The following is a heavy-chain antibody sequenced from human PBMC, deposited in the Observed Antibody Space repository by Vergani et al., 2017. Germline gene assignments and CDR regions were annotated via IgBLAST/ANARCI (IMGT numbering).Heavy chain of an antibody. CDR3: ARVDTATLYYYYYMDV. J-gene: IGHJ6*03. CDR2: ISSSGSTI. Sequence: VQVVESGGGVVQPGRSLRLSCAESGFTFSSYGMHWVRQAPGKGLEWVSYISSSGSTIYYADSVKGRFTISRDNAKNSLYLQMNSLRAEDTAVYYCARVDTATLYYYYYMDVWGKGTTVTVSS. CDR1: GFTFSSYG. D-gene: IGHD5-18*01. V-gene: IGHV3-48*04.